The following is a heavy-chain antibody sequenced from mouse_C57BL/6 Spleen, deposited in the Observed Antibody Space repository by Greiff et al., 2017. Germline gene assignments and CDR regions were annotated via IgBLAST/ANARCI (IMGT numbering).Heavy chain of an antibody. CDR2: ISSGSSTI. Sequence: EVHLVESGGGLVKPGGSLKLSCAASGFTFSDYGMHWVRQAPEKGLEWVAYISSGSSTIYYADTVKGRFTISSDNAKNTLFLQMTSLRSEDTAMYYCAIPTVGYFDVWGTGTTVTVSS. V-gene: IGHV5-17*01. J-gene: IGHJ1*03. CDR1: GFTFSDYG. D-gene: IGHD1-1*01. CDR3: AIPTVGYFDV.